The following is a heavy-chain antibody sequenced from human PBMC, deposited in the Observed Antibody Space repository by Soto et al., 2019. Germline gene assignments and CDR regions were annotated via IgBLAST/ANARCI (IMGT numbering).Heavy chain of an antibody. V-gene: IGHV1-69*08. CDR3: ARDGDSSHVFDP. CDR1: GGTFSSYT. D-gene: IGHD3-22*01. CDR2: IIPILGIA. Sequence: QVQLVQSGAEVKKPGSSVKVSCKASGGTFSSYTISWVRQAPGQGLEWMGRIIPILGIANYAQKFQGRVTITADKSTSTAYMELSSLRSEDTAVYYCARDGDSSHVFDPWGKGNLVTVSS. J-gene: IGHJ5*02.